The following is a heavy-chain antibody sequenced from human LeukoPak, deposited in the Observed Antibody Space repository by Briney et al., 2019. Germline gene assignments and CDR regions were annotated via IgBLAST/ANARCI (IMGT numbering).Heavy chain of an antibody. CDR1: GFTFSSCG. Sequence: GGSLRLSCAASGFTFSSCGMHWVRQAPGKGLEWVAVISYDGSNKYYADSVKGRFTISRDNSKNTLYLQMNSLRAEDTAVYYCANMFGELLSYFDYWGQGTLVTVSS. J-gene: IGHJ4*02. CDR3: ANMFGELLSYFDY. CDR2: ISYDGSNK. D-gene: IGHD3-10*02. V-gene: IGHV3-30*18.